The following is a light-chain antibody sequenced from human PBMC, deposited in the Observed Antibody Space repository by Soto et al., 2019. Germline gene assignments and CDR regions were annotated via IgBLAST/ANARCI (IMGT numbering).Light chain of an antibody. J-gene: IGKJ4*01. Sequence: DIQLTQSPPSVSASVGDRVTLTCRADQTFSRLLAWYQQKPGKAPKLLIYAASTLVSGVPSRFSGSGSGTEFTLTISSLQAEDFATYYCQQTNRFPLNFGGGTRVE. CDR2: AAS. CDR3: QQTNRFPLN. CDR1: QTFSRL. V-gene: IGKV1D-12*01.